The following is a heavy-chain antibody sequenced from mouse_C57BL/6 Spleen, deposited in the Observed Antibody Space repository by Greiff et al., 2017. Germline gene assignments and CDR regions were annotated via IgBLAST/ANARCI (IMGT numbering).Heavy chain of an antibody. J-gene: IGHJ1*03. V-gene: IGHV2-5*01. Sequence: QVQLQQSGPGLVQPSQSLSITCTVSGFSLTSYGVHWVRQSPGKGLEWLGVIWRGGSTDYNAAFMSRLSITKDNSKSQVFFKMNSLQADDTAIYYCAKKEGPSYDYDWYFDVWGTGTTVTVAS. CDR1: GFSLTSYG. D-gene: IGHD2-4*01. CDR2: IWRGGST. CDR3: AKKEGPSYDYDWYFDV.